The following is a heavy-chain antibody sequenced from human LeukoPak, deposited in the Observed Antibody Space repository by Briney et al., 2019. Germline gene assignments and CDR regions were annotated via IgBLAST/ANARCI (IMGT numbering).Heavy chain of an antibody. D-gene: IGHD3-16*02. CDR1: GGSISSGAYY. J-gene: IGHJ4*02. V-gene: IGHV4-30-4*01. Sequence: PSETLSLTCTVSGGSISSGAYYWSWIRQPPGKGLEWIGYIYYSGSTYYNPSLKSRVTISVDTSKNQFSLKLSSVTAADTAVYYCARATPNYDYVWGSYRYNGYYFDCWGQGTLVTVSS. CDR2: IYYSGST. CDR3: ARATPNYDYVWGSYRYNGYYFDC.